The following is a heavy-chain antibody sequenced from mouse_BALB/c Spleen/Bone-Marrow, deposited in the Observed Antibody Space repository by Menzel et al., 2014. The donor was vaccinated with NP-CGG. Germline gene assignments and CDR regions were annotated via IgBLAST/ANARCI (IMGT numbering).Heavy chain of an antibody. D-gene: IGHD4-1*01. CDR1: GYSITSGYS. CDR3: ARTGTWFAY. V-gene: IGHV3-1*02. Sequence: ESGPDLVKPSQSLSLPCTVTGYSITSGYSWHWIRQLPGNKLEWMGYIHYSGSTNYNPSLKSRISITRDTSKNQFFLQLNSVTTEGTATYYCARTGTWFAYWGQGTLVTVSA. CDR2: IHYSGST. J-gene: IGHJ3*01.